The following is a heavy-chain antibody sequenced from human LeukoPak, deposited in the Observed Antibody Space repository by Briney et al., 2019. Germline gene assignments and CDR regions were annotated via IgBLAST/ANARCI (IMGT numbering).Heavy chain of an antibody. CDR2: IKQDGSEK. V-gene: IGHV3-7*01. CDR1: GFTFSSYW. Sequence: PGGSLRLSCAASGFTFSSYWMSWVRQAPGKGLEWVANIKQDGSEKHYVDSVKGRFTISRDNAKNSLYLQMNSLRAEDTAVYYCARDQNVFGVVSFDYWGQGTLVTVSS. D-gene: IGHD3-3*01. J-gene: IGHJ4*02. CDR3: ARDQNVFGVVSFDY.